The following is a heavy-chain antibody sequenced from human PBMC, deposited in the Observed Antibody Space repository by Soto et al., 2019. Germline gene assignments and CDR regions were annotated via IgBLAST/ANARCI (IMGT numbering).Heavy chain of an antibody. D-gene: IGHD1-26*01. J-gene: IGHJ4*02. CDR3: AKGRQGSYFDY. CDR2: ISGSGVST. V-gene: IGHV3-23*01. Sequence: EVQLLESGGGLVQPGGSLRLSCAASGFTFSSYAMNWVRQAPGKGLEWVSTISGSGVSTYYADSVKGRFTISRDNSKKPLYLQMNSLRAEDTAVYYCAKGRQGSYFDYWGQGTLVTVSS. CDR1: GFTFSSYA.